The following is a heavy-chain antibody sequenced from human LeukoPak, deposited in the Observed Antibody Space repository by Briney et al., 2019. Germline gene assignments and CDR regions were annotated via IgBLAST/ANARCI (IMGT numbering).Heavy chain of an antibody. V-gene: IGHV5-51*01. CDR1: GYSFTSYW. Sequence: GESLKISCKGSGYSFTSYWIGWVRQMPGKGLEWMGIIYPGDSDTRYSPSFQGKVTISADKSISTAYLQWSSLKASDTAMYYCARHLHSSGWYADYWGQGTLVTVSS. CDR3: ARHLHSSGWYADY. J-gene: IGHJ4*02. D-gene: IGHD6-19*01. CDR2: IYPGDSDT.